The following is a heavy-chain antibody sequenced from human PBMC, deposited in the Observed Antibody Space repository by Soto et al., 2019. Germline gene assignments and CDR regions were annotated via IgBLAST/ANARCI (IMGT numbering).Heavy chain of an antibody. CDR1: GDSMSSNSGY. CDR2: IYYDGNT. J-gene: IGHJ4*02. CDR3: ARGGWSLDY. Sequence: SETLSLTCTVSGDSMSSNSGYWGWIRQPPGKGLESIANIYYDGNTYYNPSLISRLTISVDTSKNQLSLKLTSVTTADTAVYYCARGGWSLDYWGQGTPVTVS. V-gene: IGHV4-39*07. D-gene: IGHD6-19*01.